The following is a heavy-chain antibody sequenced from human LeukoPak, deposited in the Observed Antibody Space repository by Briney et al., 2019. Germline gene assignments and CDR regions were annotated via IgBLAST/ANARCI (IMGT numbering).Heavy chain of an antibody. V-gene: IGHV4-39*01. CDR1: GGSISSSSYY. Sequence: SETLSLTCTVSGGSISSSSYYWGWIRQPPGKGLEWIGSIYYSGSTYYNPSLKSRVTISVDTSKNQFSLKLSSVTAADMAVYYCARLLRSEWDQWIDYWGQGTLVTVSS. J-gene: IGHJ4*02. CDR2: IYYSGST. CDR3: ARLLRSEWDQWIDY. D-gene: IGHD6-19*01.